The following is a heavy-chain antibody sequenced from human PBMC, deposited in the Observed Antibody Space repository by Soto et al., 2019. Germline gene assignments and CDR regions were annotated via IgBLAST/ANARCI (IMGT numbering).Heavy chain of an antibody. CDR2: ISSNGGST. CDR1: GFTFSSYA. J-gene: IGHJ4*02. D-gene: IGHD3-22*01. V-gene: IGHV3-64D*06. CDR3: VNDLYYYDSSGPLDH. Sequence: GGSLRLSCSASGFTFSSYAMHWVRQAPGKGLEYVSAISSNGGSTYYADSVKGRFTISRDNSKNTLYLQMSSLRAEDTAVYYCVNDLYYYDSSGPLDHWGQGTLVTVSS.